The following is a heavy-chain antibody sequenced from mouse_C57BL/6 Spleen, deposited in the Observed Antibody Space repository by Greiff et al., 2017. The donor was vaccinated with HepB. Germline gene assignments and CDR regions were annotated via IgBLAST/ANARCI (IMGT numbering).Heavy chain of an antibody. CDR1: GFNIKDYY. CDR3: TPYDYEGAMDY. Sequence: EVKVVESGAELVRPGASVKLSCTASGFNIKDYYMHWVKQRPEQGLEWIGRIDPEDGDTEYAPKFQGKATMTADTSSNTAYLQLSSLTSEDTAVYYCTPYDYEGAMDYWGQGTSVTVSS. CDR2: IDPEDGDT. D-gene: IGHD2-4*01. J-gene: IGHJ4*01. V-gene: IGHV14-1*01.